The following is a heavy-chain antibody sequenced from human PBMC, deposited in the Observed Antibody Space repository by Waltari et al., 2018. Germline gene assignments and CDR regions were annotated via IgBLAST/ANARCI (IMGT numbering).Heavy chain of an antibody. D-gene: IGHD3-10*01. J-gene: IGHJ5*02. CDR1: GFTFSSCS. CDR3: GFRGYWFDP. CDR2: ISISSRYI. Sequence: EVQLLESGGGLVKPGGSMRLSCAASGFTFSSCSINWVRQGPVKGLEGVSSISISSRYIYNADSVKGRFTISRDNAKNTLYLQMNSLRAEDTGVYYGGFRGYWFDPWGQGTLVTVSS. V-gene: IGHV3-21*01.